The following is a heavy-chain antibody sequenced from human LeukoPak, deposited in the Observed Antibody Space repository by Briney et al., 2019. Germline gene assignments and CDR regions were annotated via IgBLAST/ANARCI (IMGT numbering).Heavy chain of an antibody. V-gene: IGHV1-8*03. D-gene: IGHD2-15*01. CDR3: ARAPSYCSGGSCYSGQYYYYYMDV. CDR2: MNPNSGNT. CDR1: GYTFTSYD. Sequence: AASVKVSCKASGYTFTSYDINWVRQATGQGLEWMGWMNPNSGNTGYAQKFQGRVTITRNTSISTAYMVLSSLRSEDTAVYYCARAPSYCSGGSCYSGQYYYYYMDVWGKGTTVTVSS. J-gene: IGHJ6*03.